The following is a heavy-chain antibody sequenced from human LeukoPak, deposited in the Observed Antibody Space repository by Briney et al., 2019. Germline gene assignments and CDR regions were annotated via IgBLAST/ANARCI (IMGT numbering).Heavy chain of an antibody. CDR3: ARLVTPHAPLNPTYRNDY. CDR1: GGSISSGSYY. J-gene: IGHJ4*02. CDR2: IYTSGST. D-gene: IGHD5-18*01. Sequence: KASQTLSLTCTVSGGSISSGSYYWSWIRQPAGKGLEWIGRIYTSGSTNYNPSLKSRVTISVDTSKNQFSLKLSSVTAADTAVYYCARLVTPHAPLNPTYRNDYWGQGTLVTVSS. V-gene: IGHV4-61*02.